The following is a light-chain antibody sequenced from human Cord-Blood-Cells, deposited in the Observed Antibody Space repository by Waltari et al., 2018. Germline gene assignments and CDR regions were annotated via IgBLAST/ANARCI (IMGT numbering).Light chain of an antibody. CDR1: QSLLHSNGYNY. J-gene: IGKJ2*01. CDR2: LGS. CDR3: MQALQTRYT. Sequence: QSLLHSNGYNYLDWYLQKPGQSPRLLIYLGSNRASGVPDRFSGSGSGTDFTLKISRVEAEDVGVYYCMQALQTRYTFGQGTKLEIK. V-gene: IGKV2-28*01.